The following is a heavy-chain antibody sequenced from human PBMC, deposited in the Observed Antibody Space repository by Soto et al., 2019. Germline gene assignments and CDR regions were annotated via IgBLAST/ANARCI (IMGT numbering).Heavy chain of an antibody. CDR1: GFTFSDHY. V-gene: IGHV3-11*01. J-gene: IGHJ6*02. CDR2: MSGSGSSE. D-gene: IGHD5-18*01. Sequence: PGGSLRLSCAASGFTFSDHYMAWIRQAPGKGLEIVAHMSGSGSSEDYGDSVKGRFSIFRENSKNLLFLQMFFLRAEDTAVYYCARNTLRRIQLWPTRYYYYCMDVWGQGTTVTVSS. CDR3: ARNTLRRIQLWPTRYYYYCMDV.